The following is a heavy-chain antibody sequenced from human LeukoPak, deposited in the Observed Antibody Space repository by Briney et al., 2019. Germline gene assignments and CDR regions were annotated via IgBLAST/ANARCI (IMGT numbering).Heavy chain of an antibody. D-gene: IGHD3-3*01. CDR2: IYHTGST. Sequence: PSETLSLTCTVSGGSISSYYWGWIRQPPGKGLEWIGSIYHTGSTYYKPSLKSRVTISVDTSKNQFSLKLNSVTAADTDFYYCARGDDFWSGYSYFDHWGQGTLVTVSS. J-gene: IGHJ4*02. CDR1: GGSISSYY. V-gene: IGHV4-38-2*02. CDR3: ARGDDFWSGYSYFDH.